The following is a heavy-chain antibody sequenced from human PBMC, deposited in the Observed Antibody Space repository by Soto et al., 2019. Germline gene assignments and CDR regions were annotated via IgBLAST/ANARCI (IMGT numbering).Heavy chain of an antibody. V-gene: IGHV4-31*03. Sequence: SETLSLTCIVSGASIRSGGYYWSWLRQSPGKGLEWIGHIYYTGSTFYSPSLKSRLTTSLDTSKNQFSLDLRSVTAADTAMYYCARIEMASIKWGRGTMVTVYS. CDR3: ARIEMASIK. J-gene: IGHJ4*02. CDR2: IYYTGST. CDR1: GASIRSGGYY.